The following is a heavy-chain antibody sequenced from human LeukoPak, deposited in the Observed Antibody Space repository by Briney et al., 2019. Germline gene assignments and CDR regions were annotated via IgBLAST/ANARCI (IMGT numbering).Heavy chain of an antibody. D-gene: IGHD3-10*01. CDR3: AREGYYGSGSFFDY. CDR2: ISSSSTI. J-gene: IGHJ4*02. Sequence: GGSLRLSCAASGFTFSSYSMNWVRQAPGKGLEWVSYISSSSTIYYADSVKGRFTISRDNAKNSLYLQMNSLRAEDTAVYYCAREGYYGSGSFFDYWGQGTLVTVSS. V-gene: IGHV3-48*01. CDR1: GFTFSSYS.